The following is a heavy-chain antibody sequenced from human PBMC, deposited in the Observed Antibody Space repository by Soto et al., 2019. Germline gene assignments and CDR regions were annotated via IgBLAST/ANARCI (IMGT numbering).Heavy chain of an antibody. D-gene: IGHD6-13*01. V-gene: IGHV3-30-3*01. CDR2: ISYDGSNK. Sequence: GGSLRLSCAASGFTFSSYAMSWVRQAPGKGLEWVAVISYDGSNKYYADSVKGRFTISRDNSKNTLYLQMNSLRAEDTAVYYCARDQGYSSTRFDYWGQGTLVTVSS. CDR3: ARDQGYSSTRFDY. CDR1: GFTFSSYA. J-gene: IGHJ4*02.